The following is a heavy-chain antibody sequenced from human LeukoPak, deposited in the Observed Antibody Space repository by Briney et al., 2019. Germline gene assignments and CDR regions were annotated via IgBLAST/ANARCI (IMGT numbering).Heavy chain of an antibody. D-gene: IGHD3-10*01. CDR3: ARGVPYGSGSYCFDY. Sequence: PSETLSLTCAVYGGSFGGYYWSYIRQPPGKGLEWIGEISHSRNTNYNPSLKSRVTISIDPSKNQFSLNLSSVTAADTAVYYCARGVPYGSGSYCFDYWGQGALVTVSS. CDR1: GGSFGGYY. V-gene: IGHV4-34*01. CDR2: ISHSRNT. J-gene: IGHJ4*02.